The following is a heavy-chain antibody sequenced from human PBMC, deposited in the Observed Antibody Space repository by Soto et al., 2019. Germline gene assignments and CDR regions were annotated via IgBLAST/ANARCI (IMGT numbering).Heavy chain of an antibody. CDR3: AKADSNYAGRFSYYYMDV. J-gene: IGHJ6*03. Sequence: GASVKVSCKASGYTIRSYGISWVRQAPGQGLEWMGWISGYNGNTHYSQKFQGKVTMTTDTFTSTAYMELRNLRSDDTAVYYCAKADSNYAGRFSYYYMDVWGTGTMVTVSS. D-gene: IGHD4-4*01. V-gene: IGHV1-18*01. CDR1: GYTIRSYG. CDR2: ISGYNGNT.